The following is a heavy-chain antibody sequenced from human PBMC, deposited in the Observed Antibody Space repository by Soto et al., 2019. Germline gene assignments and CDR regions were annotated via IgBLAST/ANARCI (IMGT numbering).Heavy chain of an antibody. CDR1: GGSISSGNW. CDR2: IYHSGST. J-gene: IGHJ3*02. Sequence: QVQLQESGPGLVKPSETLSLTCAVSGGSISSGNWWSWVRQPPGKGLEWIGAIYHSGSTNYNPSLKRRLTIALDKSKNEFSLNLTSVTAADTAVYYCARQKQGAIDIWGQGTMVTVSS. V-gene: IGHV4-4*02. CDR3: ARQKQGAIDI.